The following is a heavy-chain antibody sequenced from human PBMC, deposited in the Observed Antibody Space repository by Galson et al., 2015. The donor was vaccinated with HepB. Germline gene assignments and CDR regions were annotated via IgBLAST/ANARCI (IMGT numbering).Heavy chain of an antibody. Sequence: SVQVSCKASGGTFSSYAISWVRQAPGQGLEWMGGIIPIFGTANYAQKFQGRVTITAAESTSTAYMELSSLRSEDTAVYYCSGFMAFWGGRDDAFDIWGQGTMVTVSS. J-gene: IGHJ3*02. CDR3: SGFMAFWGGRDDAFDI. D-gene: IGHD7-27*01. CDR1: GGTFSSYA. V-gene: IGHV1-69*13. CDR2: IIPIFGTA.